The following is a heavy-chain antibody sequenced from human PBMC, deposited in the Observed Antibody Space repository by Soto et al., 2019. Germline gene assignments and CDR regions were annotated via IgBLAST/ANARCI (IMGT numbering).Heavy chain of an antibody. J-gene: IGHJ4*02. CDR1: GYTFTSYY. Sequence: ASVKVSCKASGYTFTSYYMHWVRQAPGQGLEWMGIINPSGGSTSYAQKFQGRVTMTRDTSTSTVYMELSSLRSEDTAVYYCARVRYAGDYYDSSGYYLVYWGQGTLVTVSS. D-gene: IGHD3-22*01. CDR2: INPSGGST. V-gene: IGHV1-46*01. CDR3: ARVRYAGDYYDSSGYYLVY.